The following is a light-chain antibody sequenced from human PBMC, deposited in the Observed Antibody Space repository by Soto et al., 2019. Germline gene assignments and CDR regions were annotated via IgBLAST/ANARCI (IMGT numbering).Light chain of an antibody. Sequence: QSALTQPPSASGSPGQSVTISCTGTSSDVGGYNYVSWYQQHPGKAPKLVIYEVSNRPSGVPDRVSGSKSGNTASLTVSGLQAEDEADYYCSSYAGSNKDVFGTGIKLTVL. CDR2: EVS. CDR1: SSDVGGYNY. J-gene: IGLJ1*01. CDR3: SSYAGSNKDV. V-gene: IGLV2-8*01.